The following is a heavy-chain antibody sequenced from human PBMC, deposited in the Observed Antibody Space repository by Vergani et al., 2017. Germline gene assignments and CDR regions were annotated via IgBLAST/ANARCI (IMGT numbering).Heavy chain of an antibody. V-gene: IGHV1-69*18. CDR1: GGTFSSYA. D-gene: IGHD6-19*01. J-gene: IGHJ4*02. Sequence: QVQLVQSGAEVKKPGSSVKVSCKASGGTFSSYAISWVRQAPGQGLEWMGRIIPIFGTANYAQKFQGRVTITADESTSTAYMELSSLRSEDTAVYYCAGGIAVAGLADNPLDYWGQGTLVTVSS. CDR2: IIPIFGTA. CDR3: AGGIAVAGLADNPLDY.